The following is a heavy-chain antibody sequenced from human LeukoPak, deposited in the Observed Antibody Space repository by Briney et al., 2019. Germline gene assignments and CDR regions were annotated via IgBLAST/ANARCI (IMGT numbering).Heavy chain of an antibody. J-gene: IGHJ4*02. CDR1: GDSFSSNSVG. CDR3: ARSPRGALDY. D-gene: IGHD3-16*01. Sequence: SQTLSLTCAISGDSFSSNSVGWTWIRQSPSRGLEWLGRTYYRSKWYNDYAVSVKSRITINPDTSKNQFSLQLNSVTPEDTAVYYCARSPRGALDYWGQGTPVTVSS. V-gene: IGHV6-1*01. CDR2: TYYRSKWYN.